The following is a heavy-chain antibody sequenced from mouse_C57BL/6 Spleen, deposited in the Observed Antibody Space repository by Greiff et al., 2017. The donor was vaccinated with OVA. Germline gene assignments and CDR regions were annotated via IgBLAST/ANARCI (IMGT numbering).Heavy chain of an antibody. D-gene: IGHD2-5*01. V-gene: IGHV1-39*01. CDR1: GYSFTDYN. Sequence: EVKLVESGPELVKPGASVKISCKASGYSFTDYNMNWVKQSNGKSLEWIGVINPNYGTTSYNQKFKGKATLTVDQSSSTAYMQLNSLTSEDSAVYYCAREGGYYSNYGFDYWGQGTTLTVSS. CDR3: AREGGYYSNYGFDY. CDR2: INPNYGTT. J-gene: IGHJ2*01.